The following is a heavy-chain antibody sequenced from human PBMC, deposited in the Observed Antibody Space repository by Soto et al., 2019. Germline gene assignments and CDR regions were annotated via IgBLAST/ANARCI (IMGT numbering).Heavy chain of an antibody. CDR1: GLTFWNLA. Sequence: GGSMRLSCAASGLTFWNLAVSWVRQAPGKGLEWVSAISGSGTSKYDADSVKGRFSISRDNSKNTLYLQMNSLRSEDTAVYYCARDLSSGWYYFDYWGQGTLVTVSS. D-gene: IGHD6-19*01. CDR3: ARDLSSGWYYFDY. CDR2: ISGSGTSK. V-gene: IGHV3-23*01. J-gene: IGHJ4*02.